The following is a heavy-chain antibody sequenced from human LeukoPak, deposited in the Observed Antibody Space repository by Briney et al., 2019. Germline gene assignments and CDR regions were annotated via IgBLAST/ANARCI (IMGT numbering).Heavy chain of an antibody. V-gene: IGHV3-23*01. Sequence: GGSLRLSCAASGFTFSSYAMSWVRQAPGKGLEWVSAISGSGGSTYYADSVKGRFTISRDNSKNTLYLQMNSLRAEDTAVYYCARDGGDQLLGDAFDIWGQGTMVTVSS. CDR1: GFTFSSYA. CDR3: ARDGGDQLLGDAFDI. J-gene: IGHJ3*02. D-gene: IGHD2-2*01. CDR2: ISGSGGST.